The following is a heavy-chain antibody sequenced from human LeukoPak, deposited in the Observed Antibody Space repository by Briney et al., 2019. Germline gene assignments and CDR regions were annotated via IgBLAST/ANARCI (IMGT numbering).Heavy chain of an antibody. V-gene: IGHV3-7*01. J-gene: IGHJ4*02. CDR3: ARLTGTTGFDY. D-gene: IGHD1-1*01. Sequence: QPGGSLRLSCAASGFPFSSYWMSWVRQAPGKGLEWVANIKQDGSDKYYVDSVKGRFTISRDNAKNSLYLQLNSLRADGTAVYYCARLTGTTGFDYWGQGTLATVSS. CDR2: IKQDGSDK. CDR1: GFPFSSYW.